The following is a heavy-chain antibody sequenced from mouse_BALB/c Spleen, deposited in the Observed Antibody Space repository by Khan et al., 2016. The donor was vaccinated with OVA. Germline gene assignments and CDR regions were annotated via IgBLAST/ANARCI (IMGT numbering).Heavy chain of an antibody. J-gene: IGHJ2*01. CDR2: IYPGTDNT. CDR1: GYIFTNYW. Sequence: QVQLQQSGAELVRPGASVKLSCRTSGYIFTNYWIHWVKQRPGQGLEWIARIYPGTDNTYYNEKLKDKATLTADRSSSTAYMQLSSLKSEDSAVYFCVREESLYYFVYWGQGTTLTVSS. CDR3: VREESLYYFVY. V-gene: IGHV1-76*01. D-gene: IGHD6-2*01.